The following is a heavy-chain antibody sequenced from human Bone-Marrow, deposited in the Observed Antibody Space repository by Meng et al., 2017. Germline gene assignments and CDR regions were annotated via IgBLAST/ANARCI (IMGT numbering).Heavy chain of an antibody. V-gene: IGHV3-74*01. J-gene: IGHJ6*02. CDR2: INSDGSST. Sequence: GGSLRLSCAASGFTFSSYWMHWVRQAPGKGLVWVSRINSDGSSTSYADSVKGRFTISRDNAKNTLYLQMNSLRAEDTAVYYCAREGLRYFDWLLPVYYYYYGMDVWGQGTMVTVSS. D-gene: IGHD3-9*01. CDR3: AREGLRYFDWLLPVYYYYYGMDV. CDR1: GFTFSSYW.